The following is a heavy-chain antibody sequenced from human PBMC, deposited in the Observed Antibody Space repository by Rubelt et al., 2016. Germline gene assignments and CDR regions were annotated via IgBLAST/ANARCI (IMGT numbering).Heavy chain of an antibody. CDR3: NTGAKGRAMDV. CDR1: GFSFSNAW. J-gene: IGHJ6*02. V-gene: IGHV3-15*01. CDR2: IKRKTDGGTT. D-gene: IGHD1-26*01. Sequence: EVQLVESGGGLVKPGGSLRLSCAASGFSFSNAWMSWVRQAPGKGLEWVGRIKRKTDGGTTEYAAPVKGRCIISRDDSKKTEYLQMNSLKTEDAAVYYCNTGAKGRAMDVWGQGTTVTVSS.